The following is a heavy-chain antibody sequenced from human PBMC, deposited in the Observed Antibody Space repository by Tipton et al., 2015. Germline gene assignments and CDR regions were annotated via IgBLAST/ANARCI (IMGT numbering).Heavy chain of an antibody. J-gene: IGHJ6*02. CDR1: GFRFSGYG. Sequence: SLRLSCAASGFRFSGYGVHWVRQAPGKGLEWVAAVPSGGSNTYYADSVKGRFTISRDNSKNTVFLQMNSLTAEDTAVYYCAEKRGYFGGHGMDVWGQGTTVTVSS. D-gene: IGHD3-10*01. V-gene: IGHV3-30*18. CDR2: VPSGGSNT. CDR3: AEKRGYFGGHGMDV.